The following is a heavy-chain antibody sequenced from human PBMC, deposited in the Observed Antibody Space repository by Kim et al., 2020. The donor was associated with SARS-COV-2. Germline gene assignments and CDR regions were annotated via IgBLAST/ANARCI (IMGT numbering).Heavy chain of an antibody. D-gene: IGHD3-10*01. V-gene: IGHV3-7*01. J-gene: IGHJ6*02. CDR1: GFTFSSYW. CDR3: ARDVAESRVWFGELLNRDYYYYGMDV. Sequence: GGSLRLSCAASGFTFSSYWMSWVRQAPGKGLEWVANIKQDGSEKYYVDSVKGRFTISRDNAKNSLYLQMNSLRAEDTAVYYCARDVAESRVWFGELLNRDYYYYGMDVWGQGTTVTVSS. CDR2: IKQDGSEK.